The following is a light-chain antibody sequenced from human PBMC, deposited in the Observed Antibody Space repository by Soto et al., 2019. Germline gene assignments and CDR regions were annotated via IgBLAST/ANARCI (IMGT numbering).Light chain of an antibody. CDR3: GADHGSGSNFEVG. CDR2: VGTGGIVG. V-gene: IGLV9-49*01. CDR1: SGYSNYK. J-gene: IGLJ2*01. Sequence: QSVVTQPPSASASLGASVTLTCTLSSGYSNYKVDWYQQRPGEGPRFVMRVGTGGIVGSKGDGIPDRFSVLGSGLNRYLTIKNIQEEDESDYHCGADHGSGSNFEVGFGGGTKLTVL.